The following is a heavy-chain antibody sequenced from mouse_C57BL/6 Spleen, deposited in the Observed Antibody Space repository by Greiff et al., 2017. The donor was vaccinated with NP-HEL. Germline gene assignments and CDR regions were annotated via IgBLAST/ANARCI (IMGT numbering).Heavy chain of an antibody. V-gene: IGHV5-9-1*02. Sequence: DVQLQESGEGLVKPGGSLKLSCAASGFTFSSYAMSWVRQTPEKRLEWVAYISSGGDYIYYADTVKGRFTISRDNARNTLYLQMSSLKSEDTAMYYCTSDYYGSSYWYFDVWGTGTTVTVSS. CDR1: GFTFSSYA. CDR2: ISSGGDYI. CDR3: TSDYYGSSYWYFDV. J-gene: IGHJ1*03. D-gene: IGHD1-1*01.